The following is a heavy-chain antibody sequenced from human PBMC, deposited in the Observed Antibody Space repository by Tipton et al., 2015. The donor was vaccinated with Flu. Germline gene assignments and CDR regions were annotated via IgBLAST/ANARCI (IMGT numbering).Heavy chain of an antibody. CDR1: GYTFTSYY. Sequence: QLVQSGAEVKKPGASVKVSRKASGYTFTSYYMHWVRQAPGQGLEWMGMINPSGGYTNYAQKFQGRVTMTVDTSTSTVYMELSSLRSEDTAVYYCASEGTYSRNSMARWGQGTLVTVSS. CDR3: ASEGTYSRNSMAR. J-gene: IGHJ4*02. D-gene: IGHD6-13*01. V-gene: IGHV1-46*01. CDR2: INPSGGYT.